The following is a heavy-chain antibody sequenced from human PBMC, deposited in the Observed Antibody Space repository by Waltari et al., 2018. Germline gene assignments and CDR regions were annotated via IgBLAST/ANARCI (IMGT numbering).Heavy chain of an antibody. CDR1: GGTFSSSA. D-gene: IGHD5-12*01. CDR2: IIPIFGTA. CDR3: AREGRDGYNYDYGMDV. V-gene: IGHV1-69*01. J-gene: IGHJ6*02. Sequence: QVQLVQSGAEVKKPGSSVKVSCKASGGTFSSSAISWVRQAPGQGLEWRGGIIPIFGTANYAQKFQGRVTITADESTSTAYMELSSLRSEDTAVYYCAREGRDGYNYDYGMDVWGQGTTVTVSS.